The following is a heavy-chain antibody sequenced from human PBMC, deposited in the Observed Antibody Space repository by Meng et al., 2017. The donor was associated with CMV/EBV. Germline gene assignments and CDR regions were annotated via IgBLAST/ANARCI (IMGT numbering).Heavy chain of an antibody. D-gene: IGHD4-17*01. CDR3: ARYSGDYFYFDY. J-gene: IGHJ4*02. Sequence: GSLRLSCIVSGHSISSGYYWTWVRQPPGKELEWIATINHRESTYYNPSLKSRVTISVDTSKNQFSLKLSSVTAADTALYYCARYSGDYFYFDYWGQGTLVTVSS. CDR1: GHSISSGYY. V-gene: IGHV4-38-2*02. CDR2: INHREST.